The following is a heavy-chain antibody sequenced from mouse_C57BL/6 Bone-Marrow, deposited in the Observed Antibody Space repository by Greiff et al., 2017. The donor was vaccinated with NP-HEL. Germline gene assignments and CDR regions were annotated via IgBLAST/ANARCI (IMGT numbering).Heavy chain of an antibody. J-gene: IGHJ2*01. CDR1: GYTFTSYW. Sequence: QVQLQQPGAELVMPGASVKLSCKASGYTFTSYWMHWVKQRPGQGLAWIGEIDPSDSYTNYNQKFKGKSTLTVDKSSSTAYMQLSSLTSEDSAVYYCARGGTRSGGYWGQGTTLTVSS. CDR3: ARGGTRSGGY. CDR2: IDPSDSYT. V-gene: IGHV1-69*01. D-gene: IGHD3-3*01.